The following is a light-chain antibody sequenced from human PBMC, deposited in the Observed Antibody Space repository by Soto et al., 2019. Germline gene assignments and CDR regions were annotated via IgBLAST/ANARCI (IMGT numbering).Light chain of an antibody. V-gene: IGKV3-20*01. CDR1: QSVRNSY. J-gene: IGKJ2*01. Sequence: EIVLTQSPGTLSLSPGERATLFCRASQSVRNSYLAWYQQKPGQAPRLLIYGASGRATGTPDRFSGSGSGTDSTLTISTLEPEVSAVYYCQQYGSSPHTFGQGTKLEI. CDR3: QQYGSSPHT. CDR2: GAS.